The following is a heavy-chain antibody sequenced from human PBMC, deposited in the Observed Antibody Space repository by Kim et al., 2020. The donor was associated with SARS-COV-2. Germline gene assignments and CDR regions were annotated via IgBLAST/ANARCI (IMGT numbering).Heavy chain of an antibody. J-gene: IGHJ2*01. D-gene: IGHD5-18*01. V-gene: IGHV1-69*13. CDR3: ARMDTAMVNDYWYFDL. CDR2: IIPIFGTA. Sequence: SVKVSCKASGGTFSSYAISWVRQAPGQGLEWMGGIIPIFGTANYAQKFQGRVTITADESTSTAYMELSSLRSEDTAVYYCARMDTAMVNDYWYFDLWGRGTLVTVSS. CDR1: GGTFSSYA.